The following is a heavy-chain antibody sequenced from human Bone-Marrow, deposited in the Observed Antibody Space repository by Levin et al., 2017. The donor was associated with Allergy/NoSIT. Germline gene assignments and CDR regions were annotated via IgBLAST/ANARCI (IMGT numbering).Heavy chain of an antibody. V-gene: IGHV1-2*02. D-gene: IGHD2-21*02. Sequence: GESLKISCKAAGYTFIDYYIHWVRQAPGQGLEWKGWINPKNGDTKHAQNFQDRLTMTRDTSINTAYMDLRALTSDDTALYYCARDTELTYCGGDCFPYYFAYWGQGTPVTVSS. CDR3: ARDTELTYCGGDCFPYYFAY. J-gene: IGHJ4*02. CDR2: INPKNGDT. CDR1: GYTFIDYY.